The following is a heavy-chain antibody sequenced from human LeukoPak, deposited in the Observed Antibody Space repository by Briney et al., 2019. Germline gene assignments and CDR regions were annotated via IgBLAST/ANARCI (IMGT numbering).Heavy chain of an antibody. J-gene: IGHJ6*02. CDR1: GFTFSSYA. V-gene: IGHV3-23*01. D-gene: IGHD2-2*01. Sequence: GGSLRLSCAASGFTFSSYAMSWVRQAPGKGLEWVAAISGSGGSTYYADSVKGRFTISRDNSKNTLYVQMNSLRAEDTAVYYCAKDALKYCSSTSCSYYYYGMDVWGQGTTVTVSS. CDR3: AKDALKYCSSTSCSYYYYGMDV. CDR2: ISGSGGST.